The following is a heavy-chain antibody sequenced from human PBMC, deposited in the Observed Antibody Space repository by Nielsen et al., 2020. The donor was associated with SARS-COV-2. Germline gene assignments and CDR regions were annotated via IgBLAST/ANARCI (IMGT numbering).Heavy chain of an antibody. Sequence: GEFLKISCAASGFTFSSYGMHWVRQAPGKGLEWVAVISYDGSNKYYADSVKGRFTISRDNSKNTLYLQMNSLRAEDTAVYYCAKDADYYDSSGLDYWGQGTLVTVSS. J-gene: IGHJ4*02. CDR3: AKDADYYDSSGLDY. V-gene: IGHV3-30*18. D-gene: IGHD3-22*01. CDR1: GFTFSSYG. CDR2: ISYDGSNK.